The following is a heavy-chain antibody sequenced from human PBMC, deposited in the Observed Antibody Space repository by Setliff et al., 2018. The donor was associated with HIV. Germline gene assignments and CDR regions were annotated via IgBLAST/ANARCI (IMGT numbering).Heavy chain of an antibody. CDR1: GGSISSGYY. CDR3: ARHKDPPGSRWIFYYYYMDL. Sequence: SETLSLTCTVSGGSISSGYYWDWIRQPPGKGLEWIGSIYYSVTTYYNPSLKGRVTISVDTSKNQFSLKLNSVTAADTGVYYCARHKDPPGSRWIFYYYYMDLWGGGTTVTVSS. D-gene: IGHD6-13*01. CDR2: IYYSVTT. J-gene: IGHJ6*03. V-gene: IGHV4-38-2*02.